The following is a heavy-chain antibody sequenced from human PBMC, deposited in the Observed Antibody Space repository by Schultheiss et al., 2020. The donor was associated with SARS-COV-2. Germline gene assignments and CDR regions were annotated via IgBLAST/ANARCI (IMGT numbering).Heavy chain of an antibody. Sequence: GESLKISCKGSGYSFTSYDINWVRQATGQGLEWMGWMNPNSGNTGYAQKFQGRVTMTRNTSISTAYMELSSLRSEDTAVYYCARVPSPFGGREAFDIWGQGTMVTVSS. CDR1: GYSFTSYD. J-gene: IGHJ3*02. CDR3: ARVPSPFGGREAFDI. D-gene: IGHD3-16*01. V-gene: IGHV1-8*01. CDR2: MNPNSGNT.